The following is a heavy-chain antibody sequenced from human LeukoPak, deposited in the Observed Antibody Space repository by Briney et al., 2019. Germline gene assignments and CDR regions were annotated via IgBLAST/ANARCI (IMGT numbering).Heavy chain of an antibody. J-gene: IGHJ4*02. Sequence: PGGSLRLSCAASGFTFSSYSMNWVRQAPGKGLEWVSSISSSSYIYYADSVKGRFTISRDNAKNSLYLQMNSLRAEDTAVYYCARDYWTYYYDSSGPAYWGQGTLVTVSS. CDR1: GFTFSSYS. CDR3: ARDYWTYYYDSSGPAY. V-gene: IGHV3-21*01. D-gene: IGHD3-22*01. CDR2: ISSSSYI.